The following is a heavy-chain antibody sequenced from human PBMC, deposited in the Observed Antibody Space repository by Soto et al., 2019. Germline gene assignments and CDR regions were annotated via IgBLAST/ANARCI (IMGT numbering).Heavy chain of an antibody. D-gene: IGHD3-10*01. V-gene: IGHV3-23*01. CDR1: GFTFSSYA. Sequence: EVQLLESGGGLVQPGGSLRLSCAASGFTFSSYAMSWVRQAPGKGLEWVSAISGSGGSTYYADSVKGRFTISRDNSKNTLYRQMNSLRDEDTAVYYCANRPSDSGSYQYFDYWGQGTLVTVSS. CDR3: ANRPSDSGSYQYFDY. J-gene: IGHJ4*02. CDR2: ISGSGGST.